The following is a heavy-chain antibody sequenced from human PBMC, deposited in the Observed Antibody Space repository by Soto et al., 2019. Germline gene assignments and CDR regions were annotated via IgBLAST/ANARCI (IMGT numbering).Heavy chain of an antibody. CDR2: IIPIFGTA. D-gene: IGHD2-15*01. Sequence: QVQLVQSGAEVKKPGSSVKVSCKASGGTFSSYAISWVRQAPGQGLEWMGGIIPIFGTANYAQKFQGRVTITADESTSTAYMELSSLRSEDTAVYYCARADSTVGYCSGGSCYYFDYWGQGTLVTVSS. V-gene: IGHV1-69*12. CDR3: ARADSTVGYCSGGSCYYFDY. J-gene: IGHJ4*02. CDR1: GGTFSSYA.